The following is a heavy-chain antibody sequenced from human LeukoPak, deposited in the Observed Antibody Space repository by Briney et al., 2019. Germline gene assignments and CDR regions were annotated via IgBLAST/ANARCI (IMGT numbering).Heavy chain of an antibody. CDR1: GYTFTTYY. Sequence: ASVTVSCTASGYTFTTYYMHWVRQAPGQGLEWMGIINPSGGSTSYAQKFQGRVTMTRDTSTSTFYMELSSLRSEDTAVYYCALLGGNPFDYWGQGTLVTVSS. CDR2: INPSGGST. V-gene: IGHV1-46*01. J-gene: IGHJ4*02. D-gene: IGHD1-14*01. CDR3: ALLGGNPFDY.